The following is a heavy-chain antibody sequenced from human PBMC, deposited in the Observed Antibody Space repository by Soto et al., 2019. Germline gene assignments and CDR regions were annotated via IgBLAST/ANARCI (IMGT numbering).Heavy chain of an antibody. CDR3: ARDRAGAGYYYGMDV. CDR2: IYYSGST. V-gene: IGHV4-31*03. D-gene: IGHD3-10*01. Sequence: SDTLSLTCTVSGGSISSGGYYWSWIRQHPGKGLEWIGYIYYSGSTYYNPSLKSRVTISVDTSKNQFSLKLSSVTAADTAVYYCARDRAGAGYYYGMDVWGQGTTVTVSS. J-gene: IGHJ6*02. CDR1: GGSISSGGYY.